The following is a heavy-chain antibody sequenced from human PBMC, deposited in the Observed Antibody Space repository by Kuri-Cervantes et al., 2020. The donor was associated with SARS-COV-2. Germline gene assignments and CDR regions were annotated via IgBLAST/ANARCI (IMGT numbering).Heavy chain of an antibody. Sequence: ASVKVSCKASGYTFTGYYMHWVRQAPGQGLEWMGWINPNGGGTNYAQKFQGWVTMTRDTSISTAYMELSRLRSDDTAVYYCARGLDTAMAYYFDYWGQGTLVTVSS. J-gene: IGHJ4*02. CDR3: ARGLDTAMAYYFDY. CDR1: GYTFTGYY. D-gene: IGHD5-18*01. CDR2: INPNGGGT. V-gene: IGHV1-2*04.